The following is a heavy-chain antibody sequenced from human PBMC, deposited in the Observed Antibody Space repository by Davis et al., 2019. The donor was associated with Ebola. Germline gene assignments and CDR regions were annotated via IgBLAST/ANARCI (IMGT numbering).Heavy chain of an antibody. CDR2: ISYDGSNK. J-gene: IGHJ4*02. CDR1: GFTFSNAW. D-gene: IGHD1-1*01. V-gene: IGHV3-30-3*01. Sequence: GESLKISCAASGFTFSNAWMNWVRQAPGKGLEWVAVISYDGSNKYYADSVKGRFTISRDNSKNTLYLQMNSLRAEDTAVYYCARDRFSYNWNDGPGDYWGQGTLVTVSS. CDR3: ARDRFSYNWNDGPGDY.